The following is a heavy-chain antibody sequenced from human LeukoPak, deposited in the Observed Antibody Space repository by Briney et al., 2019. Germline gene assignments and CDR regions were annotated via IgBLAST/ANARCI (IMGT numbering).Heavy chain of an antibody. D-gene: IGHD5-24*01. CDR3: AIGQDGYNSA. V-gene: IGHV6-1*01. J-gene: IGHJ5*02. CDR1: GGSVSSNSAA. Sequence: SQTLSLTCAISGGSVSSNSAAWNWIRQSPSRGLEWLGRTYYRSKWYHDYAVSVTSPLTINPDTPKIHNSPQRDPVTPECTAVYYGAIGQDGYNSAWGQGNLVTVSS. CDR2: TYYRSKWYH.